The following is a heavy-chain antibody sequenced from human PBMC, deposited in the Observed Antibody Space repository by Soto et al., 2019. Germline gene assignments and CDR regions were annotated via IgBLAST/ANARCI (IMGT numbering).Heavy chain of an antibody. D-gene: IGHD3-10*01. CDR2: IYPGDSSG. V-gene: IGHV5-51*01. CDR1: GYSFSTYW. Sequence: PWESLKISCKGSGYSFSTYWIAWVRQMPGKGLEWMGIIYPGDSSGKYSPSFQGQVTFSADKSNSTAYLQWGSLKASDTAIYYCARGPRGGAGMNWFDPWGQGTLVTVSS. J-gene: IGHJ5*02. CDR3: ARGPRGGAGMNWFDP.